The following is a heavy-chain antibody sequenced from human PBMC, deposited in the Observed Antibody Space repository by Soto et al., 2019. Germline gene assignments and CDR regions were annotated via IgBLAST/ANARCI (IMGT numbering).Heavy chain of an antibody. CDR3: ARGEQYSGRIFDY. Sequence: PSQTLSLTCAITGDSFSINSAGLSWVSQSPSRGLEWLGRTYYRSKWYYEYAVSVRGRITINPDTSKNQYSMQLNSVTPEDTAVYFCARGEQYSGRIFDYWGQGTLVTVSS. D-gene: IGHD1-26*01. CDR2: TYYRSKWYY. J-gene: IGHJ4*01. CDR1: GDSFSINSAG. V-gene: IGHV6-1*01.